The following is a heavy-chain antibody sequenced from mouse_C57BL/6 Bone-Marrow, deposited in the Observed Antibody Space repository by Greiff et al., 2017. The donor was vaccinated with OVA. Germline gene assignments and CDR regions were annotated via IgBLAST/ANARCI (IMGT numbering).Heavy chain of an antibody. D-gene: IGHD2-4*01. Sequence: VQLKQSGAELVRPGASVKLSCTASGFNIKDDYMHWVKQRPEQGLEWIGWIDPENGDTEYASKFQGKATITADTSSNTAYLQLSSLTSEDTAVYYCTTYDYDWDWYFDVWGTGTTVTVSS. CDR3: TTYDYDWDWYFDV. CDR2: IDPENGDT. V-gene: IGHV14-4*01. CDR1: GFNIKDDY. J-gene: IGHJ1*03.